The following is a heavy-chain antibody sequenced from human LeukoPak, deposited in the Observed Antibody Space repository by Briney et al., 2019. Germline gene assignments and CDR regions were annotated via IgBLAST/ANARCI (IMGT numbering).Heavy chain of an antibody. CDR1: GFTVSTNY. CDR3: ARNYYDVLTGVRN. CDR2: ISSGGTT. Sequence: GESLRLSCAASGFTVSTNYMSWVRQAPGKGLEWVSLISSGGTTYYADSVKGRFTISRDNSKNTLYLQMNSLRAEDTAVYYCARNYYDVLTGVRNWGQGTLVIVSS. V-gene: IGHV3-53*01. D-gene: IGHD3-9*01. J-gene: IGHJ4*02.